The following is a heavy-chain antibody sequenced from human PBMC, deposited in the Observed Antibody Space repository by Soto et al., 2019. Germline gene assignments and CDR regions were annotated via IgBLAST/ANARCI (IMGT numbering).Heavy chain of an antibody. CDR1: GGSISSYY. J-gene: IGHJ6*03. V-gene: IGHV4-59*01. D-gene: IGHD3-16*02. Sequence: SETLSLTCTVSGGSISSYYWSWIRQPPGKGLEWIGYIYYSGSTNYNPSLKSRVTISVDTSRNQFSLKLSSVTAAGTAVYYCARDFSYDYIWGSYRYGNYYMDVWGKGTTVTV. CDR2: IYYSGST. CDR3: ARDFSYDYIWGSYRYGNYYMDV.